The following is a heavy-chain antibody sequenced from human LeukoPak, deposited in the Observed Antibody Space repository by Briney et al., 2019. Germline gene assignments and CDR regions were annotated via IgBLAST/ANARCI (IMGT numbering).Heavy chain of an antibody. CDR1: GYTFTGYY. Sequence: ASVKVSCKASGYTFTGYYMHWVRQAPGQGLEWMGWINPNSGGTNYAQKFQGRVTMTRNTSISTAYMELSSLRSEDTAVYYCARVTYDFWSGYYDYYYYYGMDVWGQGTTVTVSS. J-gene: IGHJ6*02. CDR2: INPNSGGT. V-gene: IGHV1-2*02. CDR3: ARVTYDFWSGYYDYYYYYGMDV. D-gene: IGHD3-3*01.